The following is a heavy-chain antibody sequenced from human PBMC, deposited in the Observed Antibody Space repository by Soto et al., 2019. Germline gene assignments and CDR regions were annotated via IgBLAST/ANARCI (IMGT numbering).Heavy chain of an antibody. CDR2: IYYSGST. CDR3: ARQPGYCSGGSCYALPSAVDY. Sequence: QVQLQESGPGLVKPSETLSLTCTVSGGSVSSGSYYWSWIRQPPGKGLEWIGYIYYSGSTNYNPSLKSRVPVSVDTSKNQFSLKLSSVTAADTAVYYCARQPGYCSGGSCYALPSAVDYWGQGSLVTVSS. V-gene: IGHV4-61*01. J-gene: IGHJ4*02. CDR1: GGSVSSGSYY. D-gene: IGHD2-15*01.